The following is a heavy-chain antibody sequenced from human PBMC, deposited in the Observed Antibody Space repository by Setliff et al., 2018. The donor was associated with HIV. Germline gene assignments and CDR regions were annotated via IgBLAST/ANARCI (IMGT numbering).Heavy chain of an antibody. J-gene: IGHJ4*01. CDR3: ARTRGRAPVSYYFDN. V-gene: IGHV4-59*01. Sequence: PSETLSLTCRVSSGSISGYYWSWVRQPPGRGLEWIGYVSNSGSTSYNPSLNSRVTMSVDTSRDQFSLKLSSVTAADTAVYYCARTRGRAPVSYYFDNWGQGRLVTVSS. D-gene: IGHD2-2*01. CDR2: VSNSGST. CDR1: SGSISGYY.